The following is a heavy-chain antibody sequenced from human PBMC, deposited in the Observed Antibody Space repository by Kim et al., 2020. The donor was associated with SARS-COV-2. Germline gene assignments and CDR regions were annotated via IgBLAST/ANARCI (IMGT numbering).Heavy chain of an antibody. CDR2: ISSTGTT. CDR3: ARPGHTSLSPTYDS. J-gene: IGHJ4*02. CDR1: GESISSKIYY. Sequence: SETLSLTCSVSGESISSKIYYWGWVRQPPGKGLEWLGTISSTGTTYYNPSLKSRVTISVDTSKNQLSLNLNSVTAADTAVYYCARPGHTSLSPTYDSWGQGTLVTVSS. V-gene: IGHV4-39*01.